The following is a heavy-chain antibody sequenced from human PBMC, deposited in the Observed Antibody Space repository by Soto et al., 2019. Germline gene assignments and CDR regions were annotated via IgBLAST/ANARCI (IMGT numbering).Heavy chain of an antibody. Sequence: SETLSLTCTVSGGSISSSSYYWGWIRQPPGKGLEWIGSIYYSGSTYYNLSLKSRVTISVDTSKNQFSLKLSSVTAADTAVYYCASLIVGSFYYYGMDVWGQGTTVTVSS. D-gene: IGHD3-22*01. J-gene: IGHJ6*02. V-gene: IGHV4-39*01. CDR3: ASLIVGSFYYYGMDV. CDR1: GGSISSSSYY. CDR2: IYYSGST.